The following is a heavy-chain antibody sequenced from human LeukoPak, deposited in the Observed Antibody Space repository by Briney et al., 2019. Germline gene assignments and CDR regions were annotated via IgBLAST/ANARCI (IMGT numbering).Heavy chain of an antibody. Sequence: GGSLRLSCEASGFTFSIFPMRWVRQPPGKGLEWVALISSGSEKYYTDSVKGRFTISRDNSKNMLYLKMNSLKADDTAVYYCARDLELSGVYFFASGGQGTRVIVSS. CDR1: GFTFSIFP. J-gene: IGHJ4*02. CDR2: ISSGSEK. D-gene: IGHD3-3*01. V-gene: IGHV3-30*04. CDR3: ARDLELSGVYFFAS.